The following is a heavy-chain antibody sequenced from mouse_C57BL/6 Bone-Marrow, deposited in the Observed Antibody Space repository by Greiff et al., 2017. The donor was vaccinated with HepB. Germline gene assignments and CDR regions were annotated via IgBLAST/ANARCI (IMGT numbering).Heavy chain of an antibody. J-gene: IGHJ3*01. V-gene: IGHV5-6*02. CDR2: ISSGGSYT. CDR1: GFTFSSYG. D-gene: IGHD2-12*01. CDR3: ARQGLLYYFAY. Sequence: DVKLVESGGDLVKPGGSLKLSCAASGFTFSSYGMSWVRQTPDKRLEWVATISSGGSYTYYPDSVKGRFTISRDNAKNTLYLQMSSLKSEDTAMYYCARQGLLYYFAYWGQGTLVTVSA.